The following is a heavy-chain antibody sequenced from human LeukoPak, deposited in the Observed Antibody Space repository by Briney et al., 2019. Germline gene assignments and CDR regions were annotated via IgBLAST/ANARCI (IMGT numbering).Heavy chain of an antibody. CDR2: IIPIFGTA. V-gene: IGHV1-69*05. D-gene: IGHD3-10*01. CDR3: APAPITMVRAVITSDAFDI. J-gene: IGHJ3*02. CDR1: GGTCSSYA. Sequence: ASVKVSCKASGGTCSSYAISWVRQAPGQGLEWMGRIIPIFGTANYAQKFQGRVTITTDESTSTAYMELSSLRSEDTAVYYCAPAPITMVRAVITSDAFDIWGQGTMVTVSS.